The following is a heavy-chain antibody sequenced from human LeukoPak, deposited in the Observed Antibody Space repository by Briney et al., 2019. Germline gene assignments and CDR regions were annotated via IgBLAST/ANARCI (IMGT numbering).Heavy chain of an antibody. J-gene: IGHJ6*03. V-gene: IGHV1-58*02. CDR2: IVVGSGNT. D-gene: IGHD2-2*01. CDR1: GFTFTSSA. Sequence: SVKVSCKASGFTFTSSAMQWVRQARGQRLEWIGWIVVGSGNTNYAQKFQERVTITRDMSTSTAYMELSSLRSEDTAVYYCARVLVPAGALWYYYYYMDVWGKGTTVTISS. CDR3: ARVLVPAGALWYYYYYMDV.